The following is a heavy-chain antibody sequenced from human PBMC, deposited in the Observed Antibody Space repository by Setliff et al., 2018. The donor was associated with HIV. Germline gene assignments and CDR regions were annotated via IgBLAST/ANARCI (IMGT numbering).Heavy chain of an antibody. Sequence: GGSLRLSCAASGFTVSDNYMSWVRQAPGQGLEWVSLIYSGGGTSYADSVKGRFTVSRDNSKNTLYLQMNSLRAGDTAVYYCARGRSFSDFWNGLLIWGTGTTVTV. CDR1: GFTVSDNY. CDR2: IYSGGGT. J-gene: IGHJ6*03. D-gene: IGHD3-3*01. CDR3: ARGRSFSDFWNGLLI. V-gene: IGHV3-53*01.